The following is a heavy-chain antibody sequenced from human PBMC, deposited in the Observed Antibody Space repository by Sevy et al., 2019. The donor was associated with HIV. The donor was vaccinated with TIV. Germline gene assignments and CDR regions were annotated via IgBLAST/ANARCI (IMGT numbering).Heavy chain of an antibody. CDR1: GFTFDNYA. CDR3: AQDQEVTGWYSEFLHP. CDR2: ISGSGEST. J-gene: IGHJ1*01. Sequence: GGSLRLSCAASGFTFDNYAMNWVRQAPGKGLEWVSGISGSGESTYYADSVKGRFIISRDSSKNTVNLQMNSLRAEDTAIYYCAQDQEVTGWYSEFLHPWGQGTLVTVSS. V-gene: IGHV3-23*01. D-gene: IGHD6-19*01.